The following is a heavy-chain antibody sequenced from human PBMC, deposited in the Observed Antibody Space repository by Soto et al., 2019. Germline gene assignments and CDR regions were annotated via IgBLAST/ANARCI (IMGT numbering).Heavy chain of an antibody. CDR1: GGSISSTSYY. V-gene: IGHV4-39*01. CDR3: ARPRYFDWLAQEYNWFDP. Sequence: QLQLQESGPGLVKPSETLSLTCTVSGGSISSTSYYWGWIRQPPGKGLEWVGSISYSGSTYYNPSLNSRVTISSYPSKNQFSLKLSSVTAADTALYYCARPRYFDWLAQEYNWFDPWGQGTLVTVSS. CDR2: ISYSGST. J-gene: IGHJ5*02. D-gene: IGHD3-9*01.